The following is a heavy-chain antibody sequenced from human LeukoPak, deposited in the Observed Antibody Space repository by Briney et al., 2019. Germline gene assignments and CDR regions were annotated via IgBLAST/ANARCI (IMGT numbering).Heavy chain of an antibody. CDR1: GGSFSGYY. J-gene: IGHJ4*02. Sequence: PSETLSLTCAVYGGSFSGYYWSWIRQPLGKGLEWIGEINHSGSTNYNPPLKSRVTISVDTSKTQFSLKLSSVTAADTAVYYCASLSRVAGTFSEFLFWGQGTLVTVSS. V-gene: IGHV4-34*01. D-gene: IGHD1-7*01. CDR3: ASLSRVAGTFSEFLF. CDR2: INHSGST.